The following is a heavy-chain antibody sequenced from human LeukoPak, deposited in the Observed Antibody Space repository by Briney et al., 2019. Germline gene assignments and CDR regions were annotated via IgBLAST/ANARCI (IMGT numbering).Heavy chain of an antibody. J-gene: IGHJ5*02. D-gene: IGHD3-10*01. V-gene: IGHV1-69*01. Sequence: SVKVPCKASGGTFSSYAISWVRQAPGQGLEWMGGIIPIFGTANYAQKFQGRVTITADESTSTAYMELSSLRSEDTAVYYCARVGVLLWFGELLYPNWFDPWGQGTLVTVSS. CDR3: ARVGVLLWFGELLYPNWFDP. CDR1: GGTFSSYA. CDR2: IIPIFGTA.